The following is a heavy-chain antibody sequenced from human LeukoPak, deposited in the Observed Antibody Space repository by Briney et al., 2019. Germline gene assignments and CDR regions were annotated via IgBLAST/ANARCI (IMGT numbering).Heavy chain of an antibody. V-gene: IGHV3-48*02. Sequence: GGSLRLSCAASGFTFSSCSMTWVRQAPGKGLEWLSYISSSSSPIYYADSVKGRFTISRDNAKNSLYLQMNSLRDEDTAVYYCARVQPPPTVVTPGYYYYGMDVWGQGTTVTVSS. CDR1: GFTFSSCS. D-gene: IGHD4-23*01. J-gene: IGHJ6*02. CDR3: ARVQPPPTVVTPGYYYYGMDV. CDR2: ISSSSSPI.